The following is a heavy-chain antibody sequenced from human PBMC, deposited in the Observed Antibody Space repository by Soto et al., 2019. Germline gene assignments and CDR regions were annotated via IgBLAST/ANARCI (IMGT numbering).Heavy chain of an antibody. CDR1: GVTFSSHA. CDR2: IIPIFGTA. CDR3: ARRGRPGIDH. D-gene: IGHD3-16*01. V-gene: IGHV1-69*12. J-gene: IGHJ4*02. Sequence: QVQLVQSGAEVKKPGSSVKVSCKASGVTFSSHAMSWVRQAPGQGLEWMGGIIPIFGTANYAQKFQGKITSTADESTSTAYMEPNSLTSEDTAVYYCARRGRPGIDHWGQGTLVTVSS.